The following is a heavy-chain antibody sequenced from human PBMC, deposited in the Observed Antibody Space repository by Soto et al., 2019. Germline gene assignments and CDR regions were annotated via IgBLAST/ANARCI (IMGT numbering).Heavy chain of an antibody. CDR2: ISGSGRTT. CDR1: GFTFGSYA. V-gene: IGHV3-23*01. Sequence: EVQLLESGGGLVKPGGSLRLSCAASGFTFGSYAMNWLRQAPGRGLECVSFISGSGRTTYYADSVKGRFTVSRDNSKNTPYLQMNSLRAEYTALYYCAKFRGPSYSYYSMDVWGKGTTVTVSS. D-gene: IGHD3-16*01. CDR3: AKFRGPSYSYYSMDV. J-gene: IGHJ6*03.